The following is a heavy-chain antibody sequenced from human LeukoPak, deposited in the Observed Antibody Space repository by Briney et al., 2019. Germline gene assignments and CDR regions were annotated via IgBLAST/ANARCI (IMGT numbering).Heavy chain of an antibody. CDR1: GCTFSSYS. CDR2: ISSSSSYI. Sequence: GGSLRLSCAASGCTFSSYSRNWVRQAPGKGLEWVSSISSSSSYICYADSVKGRFTISRDNAKNTLYLQMNSLRAEDTAVYYCAKDMTLYSSGWPQGGNYFDYWGQGTLVTVSS. D-gene: IGHD6-19*01. J-gene: IGHJ4*02. CDR3: AKDMTLYSSGWPQGGNYFDY. V-gene: IGHV3-21*04.